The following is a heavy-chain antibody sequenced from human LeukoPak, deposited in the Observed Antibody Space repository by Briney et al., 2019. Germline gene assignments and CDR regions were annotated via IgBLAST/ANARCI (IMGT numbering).Heavy chain of an antibody. CDR2: IIPIFGTA. V-gene: IGHV1-69*05. J-gene: IGHJ4*02. CDR1: GGTFSSYA. CDR3: AREAGIDSSGYYEDY. Sequence: GASVKVSCKASGGTFSSYAISWVRQAPGQGLEWMGGIIPIFGTANYAQKFQGRVTITTDESTSTAYMELSSLRSEDTAVYYCAREAGIDSSGYYEDYWGRGTLVTVSS. D-gene: IGHD3-22*01.